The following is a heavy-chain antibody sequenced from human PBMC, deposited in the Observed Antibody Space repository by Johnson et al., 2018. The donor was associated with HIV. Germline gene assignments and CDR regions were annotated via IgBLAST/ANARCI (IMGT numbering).Heavy chain of an antibody. CDR1: GFTFSSYG. D-gene: IGHD6-6*01. CDR2: ISYDGSNK. Sequence: QVQLVESGGGVVQPGRSLRLSCAASGFTFSSYGIHWVRQAPGKGLEWVAVISYDGSNKYYADSVKGRFTISRDNSKNTLYLQMNSLRAENTAVYYCARGWEGYSSSTLYAFDLWGQGTMVTVSS. J-gene: IGHJ3*01. V-gene: IGHV3-30*19. CDR3: ARGWEGYSSSTLYAFDL.